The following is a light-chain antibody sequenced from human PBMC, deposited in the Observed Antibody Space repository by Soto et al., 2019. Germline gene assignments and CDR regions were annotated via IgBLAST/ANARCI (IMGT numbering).Light chain of an antibody. CDR3: QQFNNWPHT. CDR2: VAS. CDR1: QSVNQK. V-gene: IGKV3-15*01. Sequence: EIVLTQSPATLSVSPGERATLSCRASQSVNQKFGWYQQKPGQAPRLLIYVASYRATGIPATFSGSGSGTEYTLTISNLQAEEFAVYYCQQFNNWPHTFGEGTRLEIK. J-gene: IGKJ2*01.